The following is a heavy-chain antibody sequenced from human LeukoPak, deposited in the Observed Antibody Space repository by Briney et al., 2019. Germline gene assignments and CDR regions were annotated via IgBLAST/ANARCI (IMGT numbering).Heavy chain of an antibody. CDR1: GFTFSSYS. CDR2: ISSTNGYI. Sequence: GGSLRLSCAASGFTFSSYSMNWVRQAPGKGLEWVSYISSTNGYIYYADSVRGRFTISRDNAKNSLSLQMNSLRAEDTAVYYCARGRSTWHLDYWGQGTLVTVSS. J-gene: IGHJ4*02. D-gene: IGHD1-26*01. CDR3: ARGRSTWHLDY. V-gene: IGHV3-21*01.